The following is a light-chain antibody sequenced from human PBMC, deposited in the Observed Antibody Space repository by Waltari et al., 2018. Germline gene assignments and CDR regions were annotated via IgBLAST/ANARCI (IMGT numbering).Light chain of an antibody. CDR3: QQYRDTPYT. Sequence: DIVMTQSPDSLAVSLGERATIHCKSSQSIFYSSNNKDYLAWYQLKPGQLPKLLIYWASTRESGVPDRCSGSGTGTDFTLTISSLQTEDVATYYCQQYRDTPYTFGQGTNLEI. V-gene: IGKV4-1*01. CDR2: WAS. J-gene: IGKJ2*01. CDR1: QSIFYSSNNKDY.